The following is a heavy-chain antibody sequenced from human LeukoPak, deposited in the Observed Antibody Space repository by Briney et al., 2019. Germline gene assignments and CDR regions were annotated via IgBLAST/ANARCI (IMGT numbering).Heavy chain of an antibody. CDR2: IYYSGST. J-gene: IGHJ5*02. D-gene: IGHD6-13*01. CDR1: GGSISSYY. Sequence: SETLSLTCTVPGGSISSYYWSWIRQPPGKGLEWLGYIYYSGSTNYNPSLKSRVTISVDTSKNPFSLKLSSVTAADTAVYYCARGGSLNPYNWFDPWGQGTLVTVSS. V-gene: IGHV4-59*01. CDR3: ARGGSLNPYNWFDP.